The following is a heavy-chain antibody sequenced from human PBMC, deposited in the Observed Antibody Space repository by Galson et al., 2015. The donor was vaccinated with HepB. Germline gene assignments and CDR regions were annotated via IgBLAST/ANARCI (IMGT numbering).Heavy chain of an antibody. Sequence: SLRLSCAASGFTFSSYSMNWVRQAPGKGLEWVSSISSSSSYIYYADSVKGRFTISRDNAKNSLYLQMNSLRAEDTAVYYCARDLERIGGSCSLDYWGQGTLVTVSS. CDR2: ISSSSSYI. V-gene: IGHV3-21*01. CDR3: ARDLERIGGSCSLDY. J-gene: IGHJ4*02. CDR1: GFTFSSYS. D-gene: IGHD2-15*01.